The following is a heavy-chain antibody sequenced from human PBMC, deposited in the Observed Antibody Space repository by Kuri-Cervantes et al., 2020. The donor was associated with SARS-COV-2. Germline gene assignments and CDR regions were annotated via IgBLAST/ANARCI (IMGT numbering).Heavy chain of an antibody. V-gene: IGHV1-2*04. D-gene: IGHD1-14*01. CDR1: VYTFTGYY. CDR2: INPNSGGT. Sequence: ASVKVSCKASVYTFTGYYMRWVRQAPGQGLEWMGWINPNSGGTNYAQKFQGWVTMTRDTSISTAYMELSRLRSDDTAVYYCAREKPSVNAFDIWGRGTGVTVSS. J-gene: IGHJ3*02. CDR3: AREKPSVNAFDI.